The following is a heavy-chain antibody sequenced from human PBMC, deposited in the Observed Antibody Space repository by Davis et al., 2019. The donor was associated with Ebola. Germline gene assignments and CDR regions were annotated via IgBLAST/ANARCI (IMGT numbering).Heavy chain of an antibody. CDR3: AGGGGNRFYL. D-gene: IGHD2-15*01. Sequence: GESLKISCAASGFTFSSYNMNWVRQAPGKGLEWISYIRSSSSTIYSADSVKGRFTISRDNTKNSLYLQMNSLRDEDTAVYYCAGGGGNRFYLWGQGTLVTVSS. J-gene: IGHJ5*02. V-gene: IGHV3-48*02. CDR2: IRSSSSTI. CDR1: GFTFSSYN.